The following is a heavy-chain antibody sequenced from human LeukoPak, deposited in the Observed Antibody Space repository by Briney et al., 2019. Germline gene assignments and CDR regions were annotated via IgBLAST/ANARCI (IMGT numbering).Heavy chain of an antibody. CDR1: GGSISSYY. J-gene: IGHJ4*02. CDR2: IYTSGST. D-gene: IGHD6-13*01. Sequence: TSETLSLTCTVSGGSISSYYWSWTRQPAGKGLEWIGRIYTSGSTNYNPSLKSRVTMSVDTSKNQFSLKLSSVTAADTAVYYCARVLYSSSWYGNDYWGQGTLVTVSS. V-gene: IGHV4-4*07. CDR3: ARVLYSSSWYGNDY.